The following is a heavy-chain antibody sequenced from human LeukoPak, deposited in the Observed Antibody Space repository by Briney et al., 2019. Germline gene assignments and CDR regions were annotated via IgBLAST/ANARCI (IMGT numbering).Heavy chain of an antibody. CDR3: ASFGVVRKSLDY. Sequence: SQTLSLTCTVSGGSISSGDYYWSWIRQPPGKGLEWIGYIYYSGSTYYNPSLKSRVTISVDTSKNQFSLKLSSVTAADTAVYYYASFGVVRKSLDYWGQGTLVTVSS. J-gene: IGHJ4*02. CDR1: GGSISSGDYY. V-gene: IGHV4-30-4*01. D-gene: IGHD3-3*01. CDR2: IYYSGST.